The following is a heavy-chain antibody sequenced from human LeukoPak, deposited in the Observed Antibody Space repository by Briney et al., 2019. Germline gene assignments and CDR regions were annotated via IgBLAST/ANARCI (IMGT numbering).Heavy chain of an antibody. D-gene: IGHD4-23*01. CDR3: ARSGNSLYYYYYMDV. J-gene: IGHJ6*03. CDR2: ISSSSSTI. Sequence: GGSLRLSCAASGFTFSSYSMNWVRQAPGKGLEWISYISSSSSTIYYADSVKGRFTISRDNAKNSLYLQMNSLRAEDTAVYYCARSGNSLYYYYYMDVWGKGTTVTVSS. V-gene: IGHV3-48*01. CDR1: GFTFSSYS.